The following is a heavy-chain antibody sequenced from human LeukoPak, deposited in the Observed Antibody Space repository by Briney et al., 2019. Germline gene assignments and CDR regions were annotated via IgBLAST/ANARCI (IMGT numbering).Heavy chain of an antibody. CDR1: GFTFSSYG. Sequence: GGSLRLSCAASGFTFSSYGMHWVRQAPGKGLEWVAVISYDGSNKYYADSVKGRFTISRDNSKNTLYLQMNSLRAEDTAVYYCANEPPKVNYYDSSGYYYFQHWGQGTLVTVSS. CDR2: ISYDGSNK. V-gene: IGHV3-30*18. D-gene: IGHD3-22*01. J-gene: IGHJ1*01. CDR3: ANEPPKVNYYDSSGYYYFQH.